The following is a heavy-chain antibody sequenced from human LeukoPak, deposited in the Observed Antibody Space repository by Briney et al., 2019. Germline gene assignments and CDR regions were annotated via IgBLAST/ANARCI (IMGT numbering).Heavy chain of an antibody. CDR2: INHSGST. CDR3: ARGRYGSGSYYSGFHWFDP. Sequence: SETLSLTCAVYGGSFSSYYWSWIRQPPGKGLEWIGEINHSGSTNYNPSLKSRVTISVDTSKNQFSLKLSSVTAADTAVYYCARGRYGSGSYYSGFHWFDPWGQGTLVTVSS. J-gene: IGHJ5*02. CDR1: GGSFSSYY. V-gene: IGHV4-34*01. D-gene: IGHD3-10*01.